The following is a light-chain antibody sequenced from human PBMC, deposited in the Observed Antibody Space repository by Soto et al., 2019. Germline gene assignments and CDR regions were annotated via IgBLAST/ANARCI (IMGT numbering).Light chain of an antibody. CDR1: QTISNY. V-gene: IGKV1-39*01. CDR2: GAS. J-gene: IGKJ1*01. Sequence: DIQMTQSPSSLSASVGDRVTITCRASQTISNYFNWYQQNPGKAPKLLIYGASSLQSGVPSRFRGSGSGTDFTLTIISLQPEDFATYYCQQSYSTPWTVGQGTKVEIK. CDR3: QQSYSTPWT.